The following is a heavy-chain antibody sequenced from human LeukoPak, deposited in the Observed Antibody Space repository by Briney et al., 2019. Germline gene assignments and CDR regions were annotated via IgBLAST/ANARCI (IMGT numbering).Heavy chain of an antibody. CDR1: GFTFSSYW. J-gene: IGHJ4*02. D-gene: IGHD2-2*01. CDR2: IKQDGSEK. V-gene: IGHV3-7*01. Sequence: GGSLRLSCAASGFTFSSYWMSWVRQAPGKGPEWVANIKQDGSEKYYVDSVKGRFTISRDNAKNSLYLQMNSLRAEDTAVYYCARSYCVSTSCYDYWGQGTLVTVSS. CDR3: ARSYCVSTSCYDY.